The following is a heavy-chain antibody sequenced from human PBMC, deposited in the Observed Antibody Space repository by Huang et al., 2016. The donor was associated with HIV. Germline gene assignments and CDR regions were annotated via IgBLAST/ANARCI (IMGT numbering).Heavy chain of an antibody. CDR1: GYSFNIFW. Sequence: EVQLVQSGAEVKKPGESLKFSCKGSGYSFNIFWIGWVRQMPGKGLEWMGSIDPGDSDTRYSPSFQGQVTISADKSITTAYLQWSSLRASDTAMYYCARRGNLNAFDIWGQGTMVTVSS. J-gene: IGHJ3*02. CDR3: ARRGNLNAFDI. CDR2: IDPGDSDT. D-gene: IGHD1-7*01. V-gene: IGHV5-51*03.